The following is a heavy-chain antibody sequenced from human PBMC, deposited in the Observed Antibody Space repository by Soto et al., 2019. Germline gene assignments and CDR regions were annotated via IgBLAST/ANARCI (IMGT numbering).Heavy chain of an antibody. J-gene: IGHJ6*02. D-gene: IGHD3-16*01. V-gene: IGHV1-18*01. CDR2: ISPYNDYT. CDR1: GYTFIRYG. Sequence: QVQWAQSANEVRKPGASVRVSCKAAGYTFIRYGIAWVRQAPGQGLEWMGWISPYNDYTVYAQKFQGRVSMTADTSTRTVYMNLRGLKSDDTAVYYCARGGYYDKSWGKLGHYGLDVWGQGTSGSVSS. CDR3: ARGGYYDKSWGKLGHYGLDV.